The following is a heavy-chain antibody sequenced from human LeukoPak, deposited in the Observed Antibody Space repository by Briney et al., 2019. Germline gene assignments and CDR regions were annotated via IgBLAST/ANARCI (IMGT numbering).Heavy chain of an antibody. Sequence: GGSLRLSCSASGFTFNRFYLHWVRQAPGKGLEFVSHISSNGATTYYADSVKGRFTISRDNSKNTVYLQMNSLRVEDTAVYYCAKGGKRIMCPKSCYEDWGQGTLVTVSS. D-gene: IGHD2-15*01. CDR1: GFTFNRFY. J-gene: IGHJ4*02. CDR3: AKGGKRIMCPKSCYED. V-gene: IGHV3-64*04. CDR2: ISSNGATT.